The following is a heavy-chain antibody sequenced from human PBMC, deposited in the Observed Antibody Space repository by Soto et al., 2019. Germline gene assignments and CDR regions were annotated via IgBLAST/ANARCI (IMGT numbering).Heavy chain of an antibody. CDR3: VRDTFTQSLTDFSYGLDV. V-gene: IGHV3-7*03. J-gene: IGHJ6*02. Sequence: QPGGSLRLSCVPSGFTFSNYWMSWVRQAPGRGLEWVANVNQDGSEKYFVDSVKGRFTISRDNAKNSLDLHMTSLRAEDTAVYYCVRDTFTQSLTDFSYGLDVWGPGTTVTVSS. CDR2: VNQDGSEK. CDR1: GFTFSNYW.